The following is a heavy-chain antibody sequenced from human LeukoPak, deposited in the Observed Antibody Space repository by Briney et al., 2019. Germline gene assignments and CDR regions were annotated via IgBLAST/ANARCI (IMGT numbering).Heavy chain of an antibody. Sequence: GGSLTLSCAASGFTFSNFAMTWVRQAPGKGLEWVSGISGGGRSIYHTDSVKGRFTVSRDNLKSTLTLQMSGLRAEDTAVYYCAKDYGRGVVPAANYWGQGTLVTVSS. CDR1: GFTFSNFA. D-gene: IGHD2-2*01. J-gene: IGHJ4*02. CDR3: AKDYGRGVVPAANY. V-gene: IGHV3-23*01. CDR2: ISGGGRSI.